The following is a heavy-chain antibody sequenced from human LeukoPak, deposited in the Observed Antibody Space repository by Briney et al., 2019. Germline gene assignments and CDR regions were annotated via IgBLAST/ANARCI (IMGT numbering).Heavy chain of an antibody. V-gene: IGHV4-31*03. J-gene: IGHJ4*02. CDR2: IYYSGST. CDR3: ARALGRYCSSTSCYGYYFDY. CDR1: GGSISSGGYY. D-gene: IGHD2-2*01. Sequence: PSQTLSLTCTVSGGSISSGGYYWSWIRQHPGKGLKWIGYIYYSGSTYYNPSLKSRVTISVDTSKNQFSLKLSSVTAADTAVYYCARALGRYCSSTSCYGYYFDYWGQGTLVTVSS.